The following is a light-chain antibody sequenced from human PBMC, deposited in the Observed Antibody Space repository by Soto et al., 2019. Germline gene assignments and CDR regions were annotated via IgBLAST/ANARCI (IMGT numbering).Light chain of an antibody. CDR2: DAS. CDR3: QQYENLPT. V-gene: IGKV1-33*01. J-gene: IGKJ5*01. Sequence: DIKMTQSPSSLSAYVGDRVTITCQASQNINNYVNWYQQKPGRAPKLLIYDASNLEAGVPSRFRGSGSGTDFTFTISRLQPEDIATYYCQQYENLPTFGQGTRLEIK. CDR1: QNINNY.